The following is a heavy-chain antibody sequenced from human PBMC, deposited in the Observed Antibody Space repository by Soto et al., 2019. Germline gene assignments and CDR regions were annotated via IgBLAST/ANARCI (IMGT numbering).Heavy chain of an antibody. CDR2: ISSNGGST. CDR1: GFTFSSYA. D-gene: IGHD3-16*01. Sequence: EVPLVESGGGLVQPGGSLRLSCSASGFTFSSYAMYWVRQAPGKGLEYVSVISSNGGSTYYADSVKGRFTISRDNSKNTLYLQMSSLRAEDTAVYYCVKVGFTYYFDYWGQGTLVTVSS. V-gene: IGHV3-64D*06. J-gene: IGHJ4*02. CDR3: VKVGFTYYFDY.